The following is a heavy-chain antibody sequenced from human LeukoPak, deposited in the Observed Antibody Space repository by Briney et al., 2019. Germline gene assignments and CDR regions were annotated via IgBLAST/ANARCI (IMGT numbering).Heavy chain of an antibody. D-gene: IGHD2-2*01. CDR1: GFTFSSYA. J-gene: IGHJ4*02. CDR3: VKDVEPAAATSTYYFDY. CDR2: ISSNGGST. V-gene: IGHV3-64D*09. Sequence: GGSLRLSCSASGFTFSSYAMHWVRQAPGKGLEYVSAISSNGGSTYYADSVKGRSTTSRDNSKNTLYLQMSSLRAEDTAVYYCVKDVEPAAATSTYYFDYWGQGTLVTVSS.